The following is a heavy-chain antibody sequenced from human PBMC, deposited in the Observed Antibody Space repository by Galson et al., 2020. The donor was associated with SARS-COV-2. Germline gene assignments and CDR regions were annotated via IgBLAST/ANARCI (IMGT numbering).Heavy chain of an antibody. V-gene: IGHV1-18*01. CDR2: ISAYNGNT. CDR1: GYTFTSYG. Sequence: ASVKVSCKASGYTFTSYGISWVRQAPGQGLEWMGWISAYNGNTNHAQKLQDRVTMTTDTSTSTAYMELRSLRSDDTAVYYCARNRTPHYNMDVWGQGTTVTVSS. CDR3: ARNRTPHYNMDV. J-gene: IGHJ6*02.